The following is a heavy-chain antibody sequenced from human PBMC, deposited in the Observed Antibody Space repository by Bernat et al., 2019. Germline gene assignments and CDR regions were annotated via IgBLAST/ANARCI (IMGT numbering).Heavy chain of an antibody. D-gene: IGHD6-6*01. Sequence: QVQLVQSGAEVKKPGASVKVSCKASGYAFSSYAVHWVRQAPGQRLEWMGRISAGKGNTKYSQNFQDRVTITRDTSASTGYMELSSLTSEDTAVYYCARTSSASNWLDPWGQGTLVTVSS. CDR3: ARTSSASNWLDP. V-gene: IGHV1-3*01. J-gene: IGHJ5*02. CDR2: ISAGKGNT. CDR1: GYAFSSYA.